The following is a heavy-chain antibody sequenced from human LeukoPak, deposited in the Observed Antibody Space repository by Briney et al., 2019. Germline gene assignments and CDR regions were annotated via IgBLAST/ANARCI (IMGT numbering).Heavy chain of an antibody. D-gene: IGHD3-9*01. CDR1: GGSFSGYY. CDR3: ARQLRYFDWLLFSYYMDV. Sequence: PSETLSLTCAVYGGSFSGYYWSWIRQPPGKGLEWIGEINHSGSTNYNPFLKSRVTISVDTSKNQFSLKLSSVTAADTAVYYCARQLRYFDWLLFSYYMDVWGKGTTVTISS. V-gene: IGHV4-34*01. J-gene: IGHJ6*03. CDR2: INHSGST.